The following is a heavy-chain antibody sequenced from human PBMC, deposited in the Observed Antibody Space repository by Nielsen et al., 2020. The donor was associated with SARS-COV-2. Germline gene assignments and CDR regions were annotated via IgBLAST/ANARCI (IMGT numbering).Heavy chain of an antibody. CDR3: AGVTRITIFGVVTKYYYYYMDV. D-gene: IGHD3-3*01. Sequence: WLRQPPGKGLEWIGYIYYSGSTNYNPSLKSRVTISVDTSKNQFSLKLSSVTAADTAVYYCAGVTRITIFGVVTKYYYYYMDVWGKGTTVTVSS. J-gene: IGHJ6*03. V-gene: IGHV4-59*01. CDR2: IYYSGST.